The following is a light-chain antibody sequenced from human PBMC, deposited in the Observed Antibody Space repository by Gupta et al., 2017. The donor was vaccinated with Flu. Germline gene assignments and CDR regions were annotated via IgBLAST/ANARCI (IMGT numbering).Light chain of an antibody. CDR1: SSDIGGYDY. CDR2: AVS. Sequence: IAIPYTGSSSDIGGYDYVSWYQQHPGRAPKLMLFAVSRRPAGSSDRFSGSSSGNTASLTISGLLAEDEAFYYCSSYTNANTVVVFGGGTKLTVL. CDR3: SSYTNANTVVV. V-gene: IGLV2-14*01. J-gene: IGLJ2*01.